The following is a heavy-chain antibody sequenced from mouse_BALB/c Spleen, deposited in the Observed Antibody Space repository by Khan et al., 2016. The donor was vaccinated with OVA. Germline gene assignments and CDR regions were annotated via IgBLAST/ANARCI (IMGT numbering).Heavy chain of an antibody. V-gene: IGHV2-2*02. CDR3: ARGGLPFAY. CDR2: IWSGGST. D-gene: IGHD2-13*01. CDR1: GFSLSNYG. J-gene: IGHJ3*01. Sequence: QVQLKQSGPGLVQPSQSLSITCTVSGFSLSNYGVHWVRQSPGKGLEWLGVIWSGGSTDFNAAFISRVSISKDNSESQVFFKMNSLQTNDSAIYYCARGGLPFAYWGQGTLVTVSA.